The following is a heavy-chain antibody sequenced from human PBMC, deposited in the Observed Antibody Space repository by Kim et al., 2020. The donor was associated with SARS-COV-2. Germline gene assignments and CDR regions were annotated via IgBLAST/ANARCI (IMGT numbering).Heavy chain of an antibody. Sequence: SETLSLTCTVSGDSISSSNHYWGWIRQPPGKGLEWIGSIYYSGSTSYYPSLKSRVTISVDTSKNQFSLKLSSVTAADTAVYYCARHLSPFYFDYWGQGTLVTVSS. CDR1: GDSISSSNHY. CDR2: IYYSGST. CDR3: ARHLSPFYFDY. J-gene: IGHJ4*02. V-gene: IGHV4-39*01.